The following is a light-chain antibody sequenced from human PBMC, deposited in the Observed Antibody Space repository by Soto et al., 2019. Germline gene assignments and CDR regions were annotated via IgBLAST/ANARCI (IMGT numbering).Light chain of an antibody. J-gene: IGKJ4*01. V-gene: IGKV3D-11*02. CDR1: QSVSSY. CDR2: DAS. Sequence: EIVLTQSPATLSLSPGERATLSCRASQSVSSYLAWYQQKPGQAPRLLIYDASNRATGIPARFSGSGPGTDFPLPISSLEPENFAVYLLQRRSNWLTFGGGTKGEIK. CDR3: QRRSNWLT.